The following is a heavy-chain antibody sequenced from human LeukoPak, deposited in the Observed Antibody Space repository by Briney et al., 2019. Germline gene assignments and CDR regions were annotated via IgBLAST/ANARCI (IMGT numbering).Heavy chain of an antibody. Sequence: GESLKISCKGSGYSFTSYWIGWVRQTPEKGLEWMGIIYPGDSETRYSPSFQGRVTISADKSISTAYLQWSSLKASDTAMYYCARRSVDTVVDYWGQGTLVTVSS. J-gene: IGHJ4*02. CDR3: ARRSVDTVVDY. D-gene: IGHD5-18*01. CDR1: GYSFTSYW. CDR2: IYPGDSET. V-gene: IGHV5-51*01.